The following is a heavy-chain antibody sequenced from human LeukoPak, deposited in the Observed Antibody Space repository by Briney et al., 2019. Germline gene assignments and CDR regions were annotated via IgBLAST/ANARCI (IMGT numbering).Heavy chain of an antibody. D-gene: IGHD6-13*01. CDR3: ARARIAAAGLYFDY. V-gene: IGHV3-66*01. Sequence: PGGSLRLSCAASGFTFDDYGMSWARQAPGKGLEWVSVIYSGGSTYYADSVKGRFTISRDNSKNTLYLQMNSLRAEDTAVYYCARARIAAAGLYFDYWGQGTLVTVSS. CDR2: IYSGGST. CDR1: GFTFDDYG. J-gene: IGHJ4*02.